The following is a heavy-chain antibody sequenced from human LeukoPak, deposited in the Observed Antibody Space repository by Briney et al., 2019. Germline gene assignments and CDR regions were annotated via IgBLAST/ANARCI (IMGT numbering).Heavy chain of an antibody. J-gene: IGHJ1*01. CDR1: GFTFSNYA. D-gene: IGHD2-15*01. CDR2: INSNGGST. V-gene: IGHV3-64D*06. Sequence: GESLKISCSASGFTFSNYAMHWVRQAPGKGLEYVSIINSNGGSTYYTDSVKGRFTISRDNAKNTLYLQMSSLRAEDTAVYYCVKGVVVAASVWEYFQHWGQGTLVTVSS. CDR3: VKGVVVAASVWEYFQH.